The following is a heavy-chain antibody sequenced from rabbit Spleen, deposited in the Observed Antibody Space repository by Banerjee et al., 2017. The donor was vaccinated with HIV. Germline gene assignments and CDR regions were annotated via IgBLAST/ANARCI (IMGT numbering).Heavy chain of an antibody. J-gene: IGHJ6*01. V-gene: IGHV1S45*01. CDR2: IYAGSGGFT. CDR1: GFSFSSSYY. CDR3: ARDTSSSFSSYGMDL. Sequence: QEQLVESGGGLVQPEGSLTLTCTASGFSFSSSYYMCWVRQAPGKGLEWIACIYAGSGGFTYYASWAKGRFTISKTSSTTVTLQMTRLTAADTATYFCARDTSSSFSSYGMDLWGPGTLVTVS. D-gene: IGHD1-1*01.